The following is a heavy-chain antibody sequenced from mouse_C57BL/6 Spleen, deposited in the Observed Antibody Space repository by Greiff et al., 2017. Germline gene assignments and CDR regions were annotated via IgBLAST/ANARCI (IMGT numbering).Heavy chain of an antibody. CDR2: IRRKSSNYAT. CDR1: GFTFNTYA. J-gene: IGHJ2*01. Sequence: EVQVVESGGGLVQPKGSLKLSCAASGFTFNTYAMHWVRQAPGKGLEWVARIRRKSSNYATYYADSVKDRFTISRDDSQSMLYLQMNNLKTEDTAMYYCVREAWDYWGQGTTLTVSS. V-gene: IGHV10-3*01. CDR3: VREAWDY.